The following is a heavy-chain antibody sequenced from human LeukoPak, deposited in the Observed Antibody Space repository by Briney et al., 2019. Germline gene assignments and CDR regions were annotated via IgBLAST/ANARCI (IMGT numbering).Heavy chain of an antibody. D-gene: IGHD3-22*01. V-gene: IGHV4-59*08. J-gene: IGHJ2*01. Sequence: PSETLSLTCTVSGGSISSYYWSWIRQPPGKGLEWIGYIYYSGGTNYNASLKSRVTISVDTSKNQFSLKLSSVTAADTAVYYCARHSGGRDSSGEYWYFDLWGRGTLVTVSS. CDR1: GGSISSYY. CDR2: IYYSGGT. CDR3: ARHSGGRDSSGEYWYFDL.